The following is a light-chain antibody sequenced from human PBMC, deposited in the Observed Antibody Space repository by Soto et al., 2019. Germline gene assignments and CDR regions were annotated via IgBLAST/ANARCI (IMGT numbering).Light chain of an antibody. V-gene: IGKV1-5*03. Sequence: DIQVTQSPSTLSAFVGDRVILTCRASQNVNSWLAWYQQRPRKAPKLLIYKTSSLESGVPSRFSGSGSGTEFTLTIRSQETDDFGTYFCLQYNSLPYTFGQGTKLENK. CDR2: KTS. CDR1: QNVNSW. CDR3: LQYNSLPYT. J-gene: IGKJ2*01.